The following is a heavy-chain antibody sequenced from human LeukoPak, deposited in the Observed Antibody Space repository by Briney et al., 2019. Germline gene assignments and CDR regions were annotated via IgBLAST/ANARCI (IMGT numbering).Heavy chain of an antibody. CDR3: ARDTLYDFWSGPTGGMDV. D-gene: IGHD3-3*01. J-gene: IGHJ6*02. CDR1: GYTFTSYY. CDR2: INPSGGST. Sequence: ASVTVSCKASGYTFTSYYMHWVRQAPGQGLEWMGIINPSGGSTSYAQKFQGRVTMTRDTSTSTVYMELSSLRSEDTAVYYCARDTLYDFWSGPTGGMDVWGQGTTVTVSS. V-gene: IGHV1-46*01.